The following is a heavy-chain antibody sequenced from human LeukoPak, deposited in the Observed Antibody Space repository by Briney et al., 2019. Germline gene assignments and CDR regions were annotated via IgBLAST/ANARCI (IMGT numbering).Heavy chain of an antibody. CDR2: ISSSSSYT. J-gene: IGHJ4*02. Sequence: GGSLRLSCAASGFTFSDYYMSWIRQAPGKGLEWVSYISSSSSYTNYADSVKGRFTISRDNAKNSLYLQMNSLRAEDTAVYYCAGPKLGTLCLRGQGTLVTVSS. CDR1: GFTFSDYY. V-gene: IGHV3-11*06. D-gene: IGHD3-16*01. CDR3: AGPKLGTLCL.